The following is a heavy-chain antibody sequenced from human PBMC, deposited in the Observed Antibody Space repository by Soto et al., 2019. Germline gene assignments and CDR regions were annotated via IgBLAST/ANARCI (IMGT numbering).Heavy chain of an antibody. V-gene: IGHV4-31*03. CDR3: ARRRGYCSSTSCSDWYFDL. Sequence: QVQLQESGPGLVKPSQTLSLTCTVSGGSISSGGYYWSWIRQHPGKGLEWIGYIYYSGSTSYTPSXXSRDTISVDTXXNXCXXKLSSVTAADTAVYYCARRRGYCSSTSCSDWYFDLWGRGTLVTVSS. D-gene: IGHD2-2*01. J-gene: IGHJ2*01. CDR1: GGSISSGGYY. CDR2: IYYSGST.